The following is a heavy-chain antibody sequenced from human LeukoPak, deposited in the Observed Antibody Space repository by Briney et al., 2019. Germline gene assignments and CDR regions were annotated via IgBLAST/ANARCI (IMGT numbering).Heavy chain of an antibody. V-gene: IGHV3-49*04. Sequence: GGSLRLSCTASGFTFGDYAMSWVRQAPGKGLEWVGFIRSKAYGGTTEYAASVKGRFTISRGDSKSIAYLQMNSLKTEDTAVYYCTRARPVLRYFDWLLDAFDIWGQGTMVTVSS. D-gene: IGHD3-9*01. CDR3: TRARPVLRYFDWLLDAFDI. J-gene: IGHJ3*02. CDR1: GFTFGDYA. CDR2: IRSKAYGGTT.